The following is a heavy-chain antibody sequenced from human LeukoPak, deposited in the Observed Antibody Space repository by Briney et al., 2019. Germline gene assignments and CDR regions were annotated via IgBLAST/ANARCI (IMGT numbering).Heavy chain of an antibody. Sequence: ASVKVSCKASGGNLRSYAISWARQAPGQGLEWMGGIIPIFGTANYAQKFQGRVTITADKSTSTAYMELSSLRSEDTAVYYCALDYGSGSAATLLGYWGQGTLVTVSS. D-gene: IGHD3-10*01. CDR3: ALDYGSGSAATLLGY. CDR1: GGNLRSYA. J-gene: IGHJ4*02. V-gene: IGHV1-69*06. CDR2: IIPIFGTA.